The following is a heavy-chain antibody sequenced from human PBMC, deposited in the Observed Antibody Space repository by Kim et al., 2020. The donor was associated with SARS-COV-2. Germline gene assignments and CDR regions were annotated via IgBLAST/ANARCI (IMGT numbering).Heavy chain of an antibody. CDR3: AKAAGPGIAAAGTSPWFDP. V-gene: IGHV3-23*03. J-gene: IGHJ5*02. D-gene: IGHD6-13*01. Sequence: GRFTISRDNSKNTLYLQMNSLRAEDTAVYYCAKAAGPGIAAAGTSPWFDPWGQGTLVTVSS.